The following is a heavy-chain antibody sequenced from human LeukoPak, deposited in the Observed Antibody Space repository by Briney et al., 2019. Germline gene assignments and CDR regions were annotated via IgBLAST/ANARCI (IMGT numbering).Heavy chain of an antibody. J-gene: IGHJ4*02. D-gene: IGHD3-22*01. V-gene: IGHV3-15*01. CDR3: TTAIPYDSSASDY. Sequence: RGCLRLSPAASLFTLSNVWMSWGREAPPKGREWGGRIKSKSDSRTTNYAAPVKGIFVISRDDSKNTLYLKKNSQNIEDTAVYYCTTAIPYDSSASDYWGQGTLVTVSS. CDR1: LFTLSNVW. CDR2: IKSKSDSRTT.